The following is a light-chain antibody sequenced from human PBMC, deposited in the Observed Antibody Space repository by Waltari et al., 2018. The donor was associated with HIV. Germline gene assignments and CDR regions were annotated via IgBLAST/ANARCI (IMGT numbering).Light chain of an antibody. Sequence: DIQMTQSPPSLSASLGDRITITCRASQGVDNALAWFQQKPGKAPKSLIYGATTLHRGVPSNFSGGGFGTDFTLTINSLQAEHIATYFCQQYKRYPLTFGGGTKVNIK. J-gene: IGKJ4*01. CDR1: QGVDNA. CDR3: QQYKRYPLT. CDR2: GAT. V-gene: IGKV1-16*02.